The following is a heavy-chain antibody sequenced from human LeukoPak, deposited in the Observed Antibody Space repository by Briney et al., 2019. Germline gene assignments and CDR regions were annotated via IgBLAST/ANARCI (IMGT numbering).Heavy chain of an antibody. Sequence: GGSLRLSCTASGFTFGDYAMSWVRQAPGKGLEWVGFIRSKAYGGTTEYAASVKGRFTISRDDSKSIAYLQMNSLKTEDTAVYYCTMYSGSYSSPFDYWGQGTLVTVSS. J-gene: IGHJ4*02. D-gene: IGHD1-26*01. V-gene: IGHV3-49*04. CDR1: GFTFGDYA. CDR2: IRSKAYGGTT. CDR3: TMYSGSYSSPFDY.